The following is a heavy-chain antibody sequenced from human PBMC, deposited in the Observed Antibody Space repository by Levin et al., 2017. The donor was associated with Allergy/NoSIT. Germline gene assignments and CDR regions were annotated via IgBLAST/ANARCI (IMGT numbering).Heavy chain of an antibody. CDR2: ISSSSSSI. D-gene: IGHD2/OR15-2a*01. V-gene: IGHV3-48*02. Sequence: SCVASGVAFSSYRMNWVRQAPGKGLEWISYISSSSSSIDYADSVKGRFTISRDNAKNSLFLQMNSLRDEDTAVYFCAGMKRNIRQAFGIWGQGTMVTVSS. CDR3: AGMKRNIRQAFGI. J-gene: IGHJ3*02. CDR1: GVAFSSYR.